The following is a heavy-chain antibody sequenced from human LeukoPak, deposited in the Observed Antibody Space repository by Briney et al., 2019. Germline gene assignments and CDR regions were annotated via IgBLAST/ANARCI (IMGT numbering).Heavy chain of an antibody. D-gene: IGHD5-12*01. Sequence: PSQTLSLTCTVSGGSISSGGYYWSWIRQPPGKGLEWIGYIYHSGSTYYNPSLKSRVTISVDRSKNQFSLKLSSVTAADTAVYYCARDLVAVVNGPLSWYFDLWGRGTLVTVPS. CDR3: ARDLVAVVNGPLSWYFDL. J-gene: IGHJ2*01. CDR2: IYHSGST. CDR1: GGSISSGGYY. V-gene: IGHV4-30-2*01.